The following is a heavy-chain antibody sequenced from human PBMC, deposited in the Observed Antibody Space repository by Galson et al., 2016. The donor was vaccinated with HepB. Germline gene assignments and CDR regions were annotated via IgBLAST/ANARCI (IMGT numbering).Heavy chain of an antibody. D-gene: IGHD6-13*01. Sequence: SLRLSCAASGLTVSGNYMTWVRQSPGKGLETVSVIYGDGSTYYEDSVKGRFTISRHSFNNTLFLQMNTLKPEDTAEYYCVRPGSRYAMDVWGQGTTVTVSS. CDR1: GLTVSGNY. CDR3: VRPGSRYAMDV. J-gene: IGHJ6*02. V-gene: IGHV3-53*04. CDR2: IYGDGST.